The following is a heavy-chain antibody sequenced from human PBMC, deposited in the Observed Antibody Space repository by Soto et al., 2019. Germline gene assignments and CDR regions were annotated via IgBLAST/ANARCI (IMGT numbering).Heavy chain of an antibody. J-gene: IGHJ4*02. V-gene: IGHV4-59*01. CDR2: IYYSGST. CDR1: GGSISSYY. Sequence: SETLSITCTVSGGSISSYYWSWIRQPPGKGLEWIGYIYYSGSTNYNPSLKSRVTISVDTSKNQFSLKLSSVTAADTAVYYCARDNGYSYGYTLDHWGQGTLVTVS. D-gene: IGHD5-18*01. CDR3: ARDNGYSYGYTLDH.